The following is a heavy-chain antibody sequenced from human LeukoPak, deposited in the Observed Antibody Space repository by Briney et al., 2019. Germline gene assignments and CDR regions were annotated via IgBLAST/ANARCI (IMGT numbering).Heavy chain of an antibody. CDR3: ASTVYSSSWYSAY. Sequence: PGESLKISCKGSGYSFTSYWIGWVCQMPGKGLEWMGIIYPGDSDTRYSPSFQGQVTISADKSISTAYLQWSSLKASDTAMYYCASTVYSSSWYSAYWGQGTLVTVSS. D-gene: IGHD6-13*01. CDR2: IYPGDSDT. J-gene: IGHJ4*02. V-gene: IGHV5-51*03. CDR1: GYSFTSYW.